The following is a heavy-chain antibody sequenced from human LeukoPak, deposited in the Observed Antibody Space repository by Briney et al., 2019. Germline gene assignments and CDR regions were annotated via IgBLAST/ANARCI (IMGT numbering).Heavy chain of an antibody. Sequence: NPSETLSLTCTLSDDSISRYYWNWIRQPPGKGREWIGYIHYSGSTNYNPSLKSRVTMSVDTSKNQFSLNLNSVTAADTAMYFCTRLLRSRYFDSWGQGTLVTVSS. CDR3: TRLLRSRYFDS. CDR1: DDSISRYY. V-gene: IGHV4-59*01. J-gene: IGHJ4*02. CDR2: IHYSGST. D-gene: IGHD3-16*01.